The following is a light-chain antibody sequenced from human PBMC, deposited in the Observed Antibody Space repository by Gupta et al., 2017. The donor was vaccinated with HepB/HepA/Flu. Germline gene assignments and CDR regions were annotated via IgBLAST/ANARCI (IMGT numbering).Light chain of an antibody. V-gene: IGKV1-39*01. CDR2: AAS. CDR3: QQSYSTPFG. Sequence: DIQMTQSPSSLSASVGDRVTITCRASQSISSYLNWYQQKPGKAPKLLIYAASSLQSGVPSRFSGSGSGTDCTLTISSLQPEDFATYYCQQSYSTPFGFGPGTKVDIK. CDR1: QSISSY. J-gene: IGKJ3*01.